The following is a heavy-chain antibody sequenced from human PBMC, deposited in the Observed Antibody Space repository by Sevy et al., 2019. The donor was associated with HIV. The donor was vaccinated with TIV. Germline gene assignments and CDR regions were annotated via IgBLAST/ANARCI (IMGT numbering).Heavy chain of an antibody. CDR1: IFTFSDYY. CDR3: ARVRYNYGSYYFDS. V-gene: IGHV3-11*01. D-gene: IGHD5-18*01. CDR2: ISSGGSHI. J-gene: IGHJ4*02. Sequence: GGSLRLSCAASIFTFSDYYMTWIRQAPGKGLECVSHISSGGSHIHYADSVKGRFTISRDNAKKTLYLQMNSLTAEDTAVYYCARVRYNYGSYYFDSWGQGTLVTVSS.